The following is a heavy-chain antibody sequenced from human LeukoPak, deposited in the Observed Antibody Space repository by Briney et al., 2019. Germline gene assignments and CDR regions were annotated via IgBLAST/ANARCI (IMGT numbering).Heavy chain of an antibody. Sequence: PGGSLRLSCAASGFTFSSCAMHWVRQAPGKGLEWVAVISYDGSNKYYADSVKGRFTISRDNSKNTLYLQTNSLRAEDTAVYYCARDEVLSFWGRGTLVTVSS. J-gene: IGHJ4*02. D-gene: IGHD2-15*01. V-gene: IGHV3-30*04. CDR1: GFTFSSCA. CDR3: ARDEVLSF. CDR2: ISYDGSNK.